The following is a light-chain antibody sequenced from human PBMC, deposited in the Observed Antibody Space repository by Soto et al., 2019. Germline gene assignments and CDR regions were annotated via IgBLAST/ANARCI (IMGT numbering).Light chain of an antibody. J-gene: IGKJ5*01. CDR3: QQYGSSVT. CDR2: GAS. V-gene: IGKV3-20*01. Sequence: EIVLTHSPATLPLSPWEGAALSLRASQSVSSSYLAWYQQKPGQAPRLLIYGASSRATGIPDRFSGSGSGTDFTLTISRLEPEDFAVYYCQQYGSSVTFGQGTRLEIK. CDR1: QSVSSSY.